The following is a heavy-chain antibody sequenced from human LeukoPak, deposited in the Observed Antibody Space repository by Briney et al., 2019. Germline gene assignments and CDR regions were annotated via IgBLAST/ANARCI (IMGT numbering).Heavy chain of an antibody. Sequence: SETLSLTCTVSGGSISSYYWSWIRQLPGKGLEWIGYIYYSGSTNYNPSLKSRVTISVDTSKNQFSLKLSSVTAADTAVYYCARTQVPPPEDWFDPWGQGTLVTVSS. V-gene: IGHV4-59*01. J-gene: IGHJ5*02. CDR2: IYYSGST. D-gene: IGHD2-2*01. CDR3: ARTQVPPPEDWFDP. CDR1: GGSISSYY.